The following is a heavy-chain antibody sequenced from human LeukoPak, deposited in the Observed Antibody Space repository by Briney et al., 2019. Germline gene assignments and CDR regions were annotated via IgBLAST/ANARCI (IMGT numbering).Heavy chain of an antibody. CDR3: ARARGDSSGYWDY. CDR1: GDSVSSKSAA. Sequence: RSQTLSLTCVISGDSVSSKSAAWNWVRQSPSRGLEWLGRTYYRSKWYNDYAVSVKSRITVNPDTSKNQFSLQLNSVTPEDTAVYYCARARGDSSGYWDYWGQGTLVTVSS. CDR2: TYYRSKWYN. V-gene: IGHV6-1*01. J-gene: IGHJ4*02. D-gene: IGHD3-22*01.